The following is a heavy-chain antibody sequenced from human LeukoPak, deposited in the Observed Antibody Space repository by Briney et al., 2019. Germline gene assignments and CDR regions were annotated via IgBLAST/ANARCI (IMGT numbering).Heavy chain of an antibody. CDR2: IYYSGST. D-gene: IGHD3-22*01. Sequence: KASETLSLTCTVSGGSISSSSYYWGWIRQPPGKGLEWIGSIYYSGSTYYNPSLKSRVTISVDTSKNQFSLKLSSVTAADTAVYYCASGPGDYYDEDYWGQGTLVTVSS. J-gene: IGHJ4*02. CDR1: GGSISSSSYY. CDR3: ASGPGDYYDEDY. V-gene: IGHV4-39*01.